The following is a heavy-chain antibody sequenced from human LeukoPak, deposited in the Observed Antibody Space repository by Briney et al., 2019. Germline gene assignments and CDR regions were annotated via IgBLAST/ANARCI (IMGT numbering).Heavy chain of an antibody. CDR2: ISGSGGST. V-gene: IGHV3-23*01. Sequence: GSLRLSCAASGFTFSSYAMSGVRQAPGKGLEWVSAISGSGGSTYYADSVKGRFTISRDNSKNTLYLQMNSLRAEDTAVYYCAKDPHYYDSSGYYYTTWFDYWGQGTLVTVSS. CDR1: GFTFSSYA. CDR3: AKDPHYYDSSGYYYTTWFDY. D-gene: IGHD3-22*01. J-gene: IGHJ4*02.